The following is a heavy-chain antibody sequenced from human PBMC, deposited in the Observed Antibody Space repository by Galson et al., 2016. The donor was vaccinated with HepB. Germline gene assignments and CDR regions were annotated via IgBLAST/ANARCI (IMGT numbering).Heavy chain of an antibody. CDR2: MNHRGST. V-gene: IGHV4-34*01. Sequence: LSLTCAVYGESFSGNYWSWIRQPPGKGLEWLGEMNHRGSTNYNPSVKSRVTISVDKSKNQFSLNLTSVTAADTAVYYCARSTIMLTGPDGVLDYWGQGTLVSVSS. CDR3: ARSTIMLTGPDGVLDY. D-gene: IGHD3-9*01. J-gene: IGHJ4*02. CDR1: GESFSGNY.